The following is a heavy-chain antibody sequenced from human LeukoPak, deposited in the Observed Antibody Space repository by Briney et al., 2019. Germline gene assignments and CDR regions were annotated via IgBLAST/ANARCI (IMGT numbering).Heavy chain of an antibody. V-gene: IGHV1-2*02. CDR2: INPNSGGT. J-gene: IGHJ4*02. CDR1: GYTFTGYY. Sequence: ASVKVSCKASGYTFTGYYMHWVRQAPGQGLEWMGWINPNSGGTNYAQKSQGRVTMTRDTSISTAYMELSRLRSDDTAVYYCAGGGLRYFDWLDYWGQGTLVTVSS. CDR3: AGGGLRYFDWLDY. D-gene: IGHD3-9*01.